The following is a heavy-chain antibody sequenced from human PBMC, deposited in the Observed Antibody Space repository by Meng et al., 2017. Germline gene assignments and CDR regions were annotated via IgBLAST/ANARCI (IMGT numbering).Heavy chain of an antibody. V-gene: IGHV1-69*02. CDR2: IIPILGIA. CDR3: ATMVGGSYFYAFDI. J-gene: IGHJ3*02. D-gene: IGHD1-26*01. CDR1: GGTFSSYT. Sequence: SVKVSCKASGGTFSSYTISWVRQAPGQGLEWMGRIIPILGIAIYAQKFQGRVTMTEDTSIDTAYMELSSLRSEDTAVYYCATMVGGSYFYAFDIWGQGTMVTVSS.